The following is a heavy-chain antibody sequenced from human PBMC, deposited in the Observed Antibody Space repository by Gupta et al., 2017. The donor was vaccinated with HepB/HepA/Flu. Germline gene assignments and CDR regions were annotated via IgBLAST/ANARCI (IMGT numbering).Heavy chain of an antibody. CDR3: ARMDYQDRSGNWFDP. V-gene: IGHV1-8*03. CDR2: MNPNSGKT. D-gene: IGHD3-22*01. J-gene: IGHJ5*02. Sequence: VRQATGQGLEWMGWMNPNSGKTGYAQKFQGRVTLTRDTSISTAYMELSGLRSDDTAVYYCARMDYQDRSGNWFDPWGQGTLVTVSS.